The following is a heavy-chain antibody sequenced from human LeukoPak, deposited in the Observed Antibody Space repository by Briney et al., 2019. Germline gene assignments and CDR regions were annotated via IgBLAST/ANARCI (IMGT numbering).Heavy chain of an antibody. D-gene: IGHD3-22*01. CDR1: GDSITRGYY. V-gene: IGHV4-38-2*02. CDR2: IYHSGNT. J-gene: IGHJ4*02. CDR3: ARVPLDDSGAYLDLDY. Sequence: SETLSLTCTVSGDSITRGYYWGWIRQSPGKGLEWIGSIYHSGNTYYNPSLKSRVSISVDTSKNQFSLNLRSATAADTAVYYCARVPLDDSGAYLDLDYWGQGTLVTVSS.